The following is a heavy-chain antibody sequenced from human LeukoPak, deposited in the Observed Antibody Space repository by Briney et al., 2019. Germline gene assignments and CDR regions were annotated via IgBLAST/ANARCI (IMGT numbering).Heavy chain of an antibody. CDR3: ARRRLDSSWCFDY. Sequence: GASVKVSCKASGYTFTSYGISWVRQAPGQGLEWMAWISGNNANTKYAQKVQGRVTVTTDTSTSTAYMELGSLTSDDTAVYYCARRRLDSSWCFDYWGQGTLVTVSP. CDR2: ISGNNANT. V-gene: IGHV1-18*01. D-gene: IGHD6-13*01. CDR1: GYTFTSYG. J-gene: IGHJ4*02.